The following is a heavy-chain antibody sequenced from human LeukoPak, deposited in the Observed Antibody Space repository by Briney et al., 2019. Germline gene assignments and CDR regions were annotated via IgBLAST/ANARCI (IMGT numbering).Heavy chain of an antibody. V-gene: IGHV1-8*03. Sequence: EASVKVSCKASGYTFTTLDINWVRQATGQGLEWMGWMNPNSGNTGYAQKFQGRVTITRNTSISTAYMELSSLRSEDTAVYYCARGPPLKDDYSNYDYWGQGTLVTVSS. D-gene: IGHD4-11*01. CDR2: MNPNSGNT. J-gene: IGHJ4*02. CDR1: GYTFTTLD. CDR3: ARGPPLKDDYSNYDY.